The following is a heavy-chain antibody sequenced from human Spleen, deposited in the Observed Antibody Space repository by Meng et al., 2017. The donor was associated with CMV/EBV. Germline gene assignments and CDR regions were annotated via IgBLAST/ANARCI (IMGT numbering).Heavy chain of an antibody. CDR2: IYYSGST. Sequence: QVQLQESGPGLVKPSETLSLTCTVSGGSISSYYWSWIRQPAGKGLEWIGYIYYSGSTNYNPSLKSRVTISVDTSKNQFSLKLSSVTAADTAVYYCVTLIAVAGPHYFDYWGQGTLVTVSS. J-gene: IGHJ4*02. V-gene: IGHV4-59*01. D-gene: IGHD6-19*01. CDR3: VTLIAVAGPHYFDY. CDR1: GGSISSYY.